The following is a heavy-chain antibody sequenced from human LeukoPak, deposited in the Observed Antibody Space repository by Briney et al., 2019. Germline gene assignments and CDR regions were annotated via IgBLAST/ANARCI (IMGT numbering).Heavy chain of an antibody. J-gene: IGHJ6*04. Sequence: ASVKVSCKASGYTFTSYYMHWVRQAPGQGLEWMGIINPSGGSTSYAQKFQGRVTVTRDMSTSTVYMELSSLRSEDTAVYYCAREVQANLDVWGKGTTVTVSS. CDR3: AREVQANLDV. D-gene: IGHD1-1*01. CDR2: INPSGGST. CDR1: GYTFTSYY. V-gene: IGHV1-46*01.